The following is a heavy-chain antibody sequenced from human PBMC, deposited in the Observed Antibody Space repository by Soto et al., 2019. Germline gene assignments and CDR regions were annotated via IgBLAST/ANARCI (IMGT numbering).Heavy chain of an antibody. Sequence: GGSLRLSCAASGFTFSSDWMSWVRQAPGKGLEWVANIKEDGGKKYYVDSVRGRFTISRDNAKNSLYLQMNSLRAEDTAVYYCARGLYNSVWYMDYFDSWGQGKLVTVSS. CDR3: ARGLYNSVWYMDYFDS. J-gene: IGHJ4*02. D-gene: IGHD6-19*01. CDR1: GFTFSSDW. V-gene: IGHV3-7*04. CDR2: IKEDGGKK.